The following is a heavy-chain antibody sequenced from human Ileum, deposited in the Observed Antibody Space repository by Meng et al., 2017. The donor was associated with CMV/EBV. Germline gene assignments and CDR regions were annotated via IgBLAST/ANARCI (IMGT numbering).Heavy chain of an antibody. CDR2: NYGGDST. J-gene: IGHJ4*02. V-gene: IGHV3-66*01. D-gene: IGHD3-3*01. Sequence: VGFGVGWVPPGGSLGLCGAASGYTVTSKYMIWVRQAPGKGLEWVSVNYGGDSTYYGDSVKGRFTISRDKSRNTLYLQMNSLRAEDTAVYYCAGSITTPGGFDYWGQGTLVTVSS. CDR3: AGSITTPGGFDY. CDR1: GYTVTSKY.